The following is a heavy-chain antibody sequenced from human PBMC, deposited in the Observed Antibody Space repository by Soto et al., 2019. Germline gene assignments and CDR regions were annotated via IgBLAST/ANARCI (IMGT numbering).Heavy chain of an antibody. V-gene: IGHV1-2*02. CDR2: INPNSGGT. CDR1: GYTFTGYY. Sequence: ASVKVSCKASGYTFTGYYMHWVRQAPGQGLEWMGWINPNSGGTKYSQKFQGRVIITRDTSASTAYMELSSLRSEDTAVYYCARGGEPIDYWGQGTLVTVSS. D-gene: IGHD2-21*01. J-gene: IGHJ4*02. CDR3: ARGGEPIDY.